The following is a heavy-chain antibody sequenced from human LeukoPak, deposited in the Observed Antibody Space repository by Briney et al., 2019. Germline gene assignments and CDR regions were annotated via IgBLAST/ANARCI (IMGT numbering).Heavy chain of an antibody. CDR1: DSMSRRFK. J-gene: IGHJ4*02. Sequence: GGSLRLSCAASDSMSRRFKMNWVRQAPGKGLEWVSYISDDSSTIHYADSVKGRFTISRDNAENSLYLQMNSLRAEDTAVYYCARGGYNYGAVFDYWGQGTLVTVSS. CDR2: ISDDSSTI. CDR3: ARGGYNYGAVFDY. V-gene: IGHV3-48*01. D-gene: IGHD3-10*01.